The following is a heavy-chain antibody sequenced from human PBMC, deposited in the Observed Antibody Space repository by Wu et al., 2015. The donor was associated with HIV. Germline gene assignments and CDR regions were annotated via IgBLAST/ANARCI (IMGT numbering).Heavy chain of an antibody. CDR2: INPTSGNT. CDR1: GYTFTNYD. Sequence: QVQLVQSGAEVKKPGASVKVSCRASGYTFTNYDINWVRQATGQGLEWMGWINPTSGNTGYVQKFQVRVTMTMNTSINTAYMELSSLRSEDTAVYYCARGPGRFGGPGQGPTWFDPLGPGNPGHRLL. J-gene: IGHJ5*02. D-gene: IGHD3-10*01. CDR3: ARGPGRFGGPGQGPTWFDP. V-gene: IGHV1-8*01.